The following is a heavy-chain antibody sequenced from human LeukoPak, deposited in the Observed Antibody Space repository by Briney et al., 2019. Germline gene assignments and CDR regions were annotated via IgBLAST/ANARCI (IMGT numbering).Heavy chain of an antibody. CDR1: GGTFSSYA. D-gene: IGHD1-14*01. CDR2: IIPTFGTA. CDR3: ARIRRYHETFYYYYYMDV. Sequence: GASVKVSCKASGGTFSSYAISWVRQAPGQGLEWMGGIIPTFGTANYAQKFQGRVTITADKSTSTAYMELSSLRSEDTAVYYCARIRRYHETFYYYYYMDVWGKGTTVTVSS. V-gene: IGHV1-69*06. J-gene: IGHJ6*03.